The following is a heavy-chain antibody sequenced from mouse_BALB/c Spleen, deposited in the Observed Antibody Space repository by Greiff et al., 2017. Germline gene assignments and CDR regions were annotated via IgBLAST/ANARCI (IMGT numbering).Heavy chain of an antibody. J-gene: IGHJ4*01. D-gene: IGHD4-1*01. V-gene: IGHV5-12-2*01. Sequence: DVKLVESGGGLVQPGGSLKLSCAASGFTFSSYTMSWVRQTPEKRLEWVAYISNGGGSTYYPDTVKGRFTISRDNAKNTLYLQMSSLKSEDTAMYYCARHPSNWDYAMDYWGQGTSVTVSS. CDR1: GFTFSSYT. CDR3: ARHPSNWDYAMDY. CDR2: ISNGGGST.